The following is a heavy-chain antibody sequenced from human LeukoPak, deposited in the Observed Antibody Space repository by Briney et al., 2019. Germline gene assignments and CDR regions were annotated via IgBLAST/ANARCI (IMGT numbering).Heavy chain of an antibody. CDR1: GGSISSYY. CDR3: ARAPRQGIAVAANWWGLYGMDV. CDR2: IYYSGST. V-gene: IGHV4-59*01. J-gene: IGHJ6*02. Sequence: KSSETLSLTCTVSGGSISSYYWSWIRQPPGKGLEWIGYIYYSGSTNYNPSLKSRVTISVDTSKNQFSLKLSSVTAADTAVYYCARAPRQGIAVAANWWGLYGMDVWGQGTTATVSS. D-gene: IGHD6-19*01.